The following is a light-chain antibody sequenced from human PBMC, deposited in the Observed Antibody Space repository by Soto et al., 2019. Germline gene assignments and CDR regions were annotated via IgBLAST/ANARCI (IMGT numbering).Light chain of an antibody. J-gene: IGKJ1*01. V-gene: IGKV1-5*03. CDR1: QSISTW. CDR2: KAS. Sequence: DIQMTQSPSTMSASVGDRVTLTSRASQSISTWLAWYQQEPGKAPKLLIHKASSLQSGVPSRFSGSGSGTDFTPTISSLHPDEFATYYCQQYNSYSPTVGQGNKVDNK. CDR3: QQYNSYSPT.